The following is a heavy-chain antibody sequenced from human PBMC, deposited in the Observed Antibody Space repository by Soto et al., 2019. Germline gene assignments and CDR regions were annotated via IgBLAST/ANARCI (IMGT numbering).Heavy chain of an antibody. D-gene: IGHD4-17*01. CDR1: GGSISSYY. J-gene: IGHJ3*01. Sequence: QVQLQESGPGLVKPSETLSLTCSVSGGSISSYYWGWIRKPPGKGLEWIGYIFYTGSTDYNPSLKSRVNISIDTSKTHFSLKLGSVTAADTAVYYCARRSTGHAFDVWGQGTMVTVSS. CDR3: ARRSTGHAFDV. V-gene: IGHV4-59*08. CDR2: IFYTGST.